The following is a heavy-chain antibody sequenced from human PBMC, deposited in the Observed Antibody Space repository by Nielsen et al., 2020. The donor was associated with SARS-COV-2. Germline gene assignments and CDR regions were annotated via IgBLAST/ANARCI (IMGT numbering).Heavy chain of an antibody. D-gene: IGHD3-16*02. CDR3: ARAVGDDYVWGSYHPPRVDR. CDR2: ISAYNGDT. Sequence: ASVKVSCKASGDTFTSYGFSWVRQAPGQGLEWMGWISAYNGDTNYAQNLQGRVTMTTDTSTSTAYMELRSLRSDDTAVYYCARAVGDDYVWGSYHPPRVDRWGQGTLVTVSS. J-gene: IGHJ5*02. CDR1: GDTFTSYG. V-gene: IGHV1-18*01.